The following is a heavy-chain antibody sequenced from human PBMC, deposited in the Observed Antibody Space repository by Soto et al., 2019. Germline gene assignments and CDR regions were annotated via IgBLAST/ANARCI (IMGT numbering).Heavy chain of an antibody. CDR2: SSTYNADV. CDR3: ASHPFTSAPLNF. V-gene: IGHV1-18*01. Sequence: AAVKVSCKASGYTFTRFGISWVRQAPGQGLEWLGWSSTYNADVHYSQKFQGRVTMTSDTSTSTAYMELRSLTSDDTTVYHCASHPFTSAPLNFWGQGTPVTVSS. CDR1: GYTFTRFG. D-gene: IGHD3-10*01. J-gene: IGHJ4*02.